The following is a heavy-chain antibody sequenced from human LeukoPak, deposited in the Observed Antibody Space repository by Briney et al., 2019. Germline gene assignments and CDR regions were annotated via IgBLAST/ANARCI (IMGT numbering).Heavy chain of an antibody. CDR1: GFTFSSYA. J-gene: IGHJ6*02. V-gene: IGHV3-23*01. CDR2: IGGSGSRT. D-gene: IGHD3-22*01. Sequence: TGGSLRLSCAASGFTFSSYAMSWVRQAPGKSLEWVSGIGGSGSRTYYADSVKGRFTISRDNSKNTLYLQMNSLRAEDTAVYYCAKVDSDYYYWYGMDVWGQGTTVSVSS. CDR3: AKVDSDYYYWYGMDV.